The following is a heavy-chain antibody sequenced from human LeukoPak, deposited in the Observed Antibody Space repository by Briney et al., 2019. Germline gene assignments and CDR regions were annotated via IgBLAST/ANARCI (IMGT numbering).Heavy chain of an antibody. Sequence: GGSLRLSCAVSGFTFSSYGMHWVRQAPGKGLEWVAVISYDGSNKYYADSVKGRFTISRDNSKNTLYLQMNSLRAEDTAVYYCARDHEVVVVAATDYYYMDVWGKGTTVTVSS. CDR2: ISYDGSNK. CDR1: GFTFSSYG. D-gene: IGHD2-15*01. V-gene: IGHV3-30*03. CDR3: ARDHEVVVVAATDYYYMDV. J-gene: IGHJ6*03.